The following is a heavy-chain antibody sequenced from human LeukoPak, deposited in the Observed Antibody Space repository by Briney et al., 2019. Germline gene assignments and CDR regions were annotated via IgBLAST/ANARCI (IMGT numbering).Heavy chain of an antibody. CDR2: INPSGGST. Sequence: ASVKVSCKASGYTFTSYYMHWVRQAPGQGLEWMGIINPSGGSTSYAQKFQGWVTMTRDTSISTAYMELSRLRSDDTAVYYCARESFYSTCLDYWGQGTLVTVSS. D-gene: IGHD6-13*01. J-gene: IGHJ4*02. CDR3: ARESFYSTCLDY. CDR1: GYTFTSYY. V-gene: IGHV1-46*01.